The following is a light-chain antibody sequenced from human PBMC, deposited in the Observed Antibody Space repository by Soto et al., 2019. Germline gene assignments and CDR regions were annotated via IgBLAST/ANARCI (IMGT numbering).Light chain of an antibody. CDR1: QGISSH. V-gene: IGKV1-9*01. Sequence: IQLTQSPSSLSASVGDRVTITCRASQGISSHLAWYQQKPGKAPNLLIYTASTLQTGVPSRFSGGGSGTDLAINRSSLHLEDSANYYFQRLNTLPSTFGQGTRLEIK. CDR3: QRLNTLPST. CDR2: TAS. J-gene: IGKJ5*01.